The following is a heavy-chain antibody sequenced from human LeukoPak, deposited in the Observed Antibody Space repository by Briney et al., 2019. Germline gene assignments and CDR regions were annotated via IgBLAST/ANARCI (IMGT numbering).Heavy chain of an antibody. CDR2: ISGSGGST. V-gene: IGHV3-23*01. D-gene: IGHD3-22*01. Sequence: GGSLRLSCAASGFTFSSYAMSWVRQAPGKGLEWVSAISGSGGSTYYADSVKGWFTISRDNSKNTLYLQMNSLRAEDTAVYYCAKDRPRGSDSSGYYFPPRGLDHWGQGTLVTVSS. J-gene: IGHJ4*02. CDR3: AKDRPRGSDSSGYYFPPRGLDH. CDR1: GFTFSSYA.